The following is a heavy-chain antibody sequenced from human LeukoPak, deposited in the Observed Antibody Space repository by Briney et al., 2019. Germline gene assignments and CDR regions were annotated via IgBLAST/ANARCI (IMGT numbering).Heavy chain of an antibody. Sequence: NPSETLSLTCTVSGGSISSSSYYGGWIRQPPGKGLEWIGSNYYSGSTYYNPSLNSLVTISVDTAKNQFSLKLSSVTAADTAVYYCANILGSCSGGSCYSREYAFDIWGQGTMVTVSS. V-gene: IGHV4-39*01. CDR1: GGSISSSSYY. CDR2: NYYSGST. J-gene: IGHJ3*02. CDR3: ANILGSCSGGSCYSREYAFDI. D-gene: IGHD2-15*01.